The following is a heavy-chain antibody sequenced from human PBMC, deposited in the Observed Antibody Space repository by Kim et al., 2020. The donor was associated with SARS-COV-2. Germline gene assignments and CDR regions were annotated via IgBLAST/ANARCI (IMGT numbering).Heavy chain of an antibody. V-gene: IGHV3-11*04. J-gene: IGHJ6*02. D-gene: IGHD6-13*01. CDR3: ARMSSTFFYGMDV. Sequence: YADSVKGRFTISRDNAKNSLYLQMNSLRAEDTAVYYCARMSSTFFYGMDVWGQGTTVTVSS.